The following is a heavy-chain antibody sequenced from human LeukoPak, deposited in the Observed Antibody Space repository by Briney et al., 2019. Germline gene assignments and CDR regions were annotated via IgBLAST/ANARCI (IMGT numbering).Heavy chain of an antibody. CDR3: ARDPNNWNYYYYYYYMDV. J-gene: IGHJ6*03. D-gene: IGHD1-7*01. CDR1: GFTFSTYN. V-gene: IGHV3-21*01. Sequence: GGSLRLSCAASGFTFSTYNMNWVRQAPGKGLEWVSSISGSSSYIYYADSVKGRFSISRDNAKNSLYLQMNSLGAEDTAVYYCARDPNNWNYYYYYYYMDVWGKGTTVTVSS. CDR2: ISGSSSYI.